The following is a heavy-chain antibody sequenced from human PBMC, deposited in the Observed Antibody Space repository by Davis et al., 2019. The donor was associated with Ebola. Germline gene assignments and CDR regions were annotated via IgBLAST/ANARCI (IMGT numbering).Heavy chain of an antibody. D-gene: IGHD3-22*01. Sequence: MPSETLSLTCAVYGGSFSGYYWSWIRQPPGKGLEWIGEINHSGSTNYNPSLKSRVTISVDTSKNQFSLNLSSVTAADTAVYYCARGEYYYDPSGSAFDIWGQGTMVTVSS. CDR3: ARGEYYYDPSGSAFDI. J-gene: IGHJ3*02. CDR2: INHSGST. CDR1: GGSFSGYY. V-gene: IGHV4-34*01.